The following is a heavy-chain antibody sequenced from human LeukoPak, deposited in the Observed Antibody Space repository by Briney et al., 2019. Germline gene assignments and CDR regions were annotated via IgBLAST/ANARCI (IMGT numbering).Heavy chain of an antibody. J-gene: IGHJ6*04. V-gene: IGHV3-21*06. Sequence: GGSLRLSCAASGFTFSSYWMSWVRQAPGKGLGWVSSISSSSSYIYYADSVKGRFTISRDNAKNSLYLQMNSLRAEDTAVYYCARDLTVIGIAVAMDVWGKGTTVTVFS. CDR2: ISSSSSYI. CDR1: GFTFSSYW. D-gene: IGHD6-19*01. CDR3: ARDLTVIGIAVAMDV.